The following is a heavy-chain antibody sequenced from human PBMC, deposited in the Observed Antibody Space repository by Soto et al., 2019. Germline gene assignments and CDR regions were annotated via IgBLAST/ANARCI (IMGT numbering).Heavy chain of an antibody. CDR3: ARDGDFWSAYSSKAGFAGFPY. Sequence: ASVKVSCKASGYTFSDYWIHWVRQAPGQGLEWMARINPNTGGTDSAQKFQDRVTMTRDSSINTAYMELSSLRSDDTALYYCARDGDFWSAYSSKAGFAGFPYWGHGTQVTVSS. V-gene: IGHV1-2*06. CDR2: INPNTGGT. CDR1: GYTFSDYW. J-gene: IGHJ4*01. D-gene: IGHD3-3*01.